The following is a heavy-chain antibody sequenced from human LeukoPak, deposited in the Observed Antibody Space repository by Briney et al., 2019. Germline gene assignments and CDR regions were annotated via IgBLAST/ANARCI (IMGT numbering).Heavy chain of an antibody. CDR2: ISYDGSNK. D-gene: IGHD3-10*01. Sequence: PGRSLRLSCAASGFTFSSYGMHWVRQAPGKGLEWVAVISYDGSNKYYADSVKGRFTISRDNSKNTLYLQMNSLRAEDTAVYYCAKDSYGSGSSDYWGQGTLVTVSS. J-gene: IGHJ4*02. CDR1: GFTFSSYG. CDR3: AKDSYGSGSSDY. V-gene: IGHV3-30*18.